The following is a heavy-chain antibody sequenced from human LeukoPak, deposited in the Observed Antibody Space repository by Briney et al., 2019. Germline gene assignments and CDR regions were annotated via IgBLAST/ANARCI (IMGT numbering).Heavy chain of an antibody. D-gene: IGHD5-24*01. CDR3: AREEVEMDTTRSLASPALDY. J-gene: IGHJ4*02. Sequence: ASVRVSRTASGVTFSSYAISWVRQAPGQGLEWMGGIIPSFGRANYAQTLQGRVTTTTDEATSTAYMELSSLRYEDTAVYYCAREEVEMDTTRSLASPALDYWGQGTLVTVSS. CDR2: IIPSFGRA. CDR1: GVTFSSYA. V-gene: IGHV1-69*05.